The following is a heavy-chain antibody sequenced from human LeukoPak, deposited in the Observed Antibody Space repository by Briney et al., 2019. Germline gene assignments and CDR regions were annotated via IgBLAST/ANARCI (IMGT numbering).Heavy chain of an antibody. J-gene: IGHJ4*02. V-gene: IGHV4-39*07. Sequence: SETLSLTCTVSGGSISSSSYYWGWIRQPPGKGLEWIGSIYYSGSTNYNPSLKSRVTISVDTSKNQFSLKLSSVTAADTAVYYCARVPAYYDSGIFDYWGQGTLVTVSS. CDR1: GGSISSSSYY. CDR2: IYYSGST. D-gene: IGHD3-22*01. CDR3: ARVPAYYDSGIFDY.